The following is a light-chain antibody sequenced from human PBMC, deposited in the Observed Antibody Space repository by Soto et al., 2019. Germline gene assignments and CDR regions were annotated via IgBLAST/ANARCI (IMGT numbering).Light chain of an antibody. CDR3: ASYSAGDTLYV. Sequence: QSALTQPAAVSGSPGQSITISCTGTRDDVGTFNYVSWYQLHPGKAPKLVLYDVSSRLSGVSSRFSGSKSGNTASLSISGLQAEDEGDYYCASYSAGDTLYVFGSGTKLTVL. CDR2: DVS. J-gene: IGLJ1*01. V-gene: IGLV2-14*01. CDR1: RDDVGTFNY.